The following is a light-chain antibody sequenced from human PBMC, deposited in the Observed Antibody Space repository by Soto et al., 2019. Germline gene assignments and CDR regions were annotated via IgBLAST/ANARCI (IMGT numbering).Light chain of an antibody. CDR2: EVS. Sequence: QSVLTQPASVSGSPGQSITISCTGTSSDIGGYNYVSWYQQHPGKAPKLMIYEVSNRPSGVSNRFFGSKSGNTTSLTISGLQAEDEANYYCISYTSRNTLVFGGGTKLTVL. CDR3: ISYTSRNTLV. V-gene: IGLV2-14*01. CDR1: SSDIGGYNY. J-gene: IGLJ2*01.